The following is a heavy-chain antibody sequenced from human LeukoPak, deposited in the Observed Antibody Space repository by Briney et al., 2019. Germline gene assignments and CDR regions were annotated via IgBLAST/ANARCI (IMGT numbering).Heavy chain of an antibody. V-gene: IGHV4-30-4*01. Sequence: SETLSLTCTVSGGSISSGDYYWSWIRQPPGKGLEWIGYIYYSGSTYYNPSLKSRVTISVDTSKNQFSLKLSSVTAADTAVYYCGSSYYYDSSGSHFDYWGQGTLVTVSS. CDR2: IYYSGST. J-gene: IGHJ4*02. CDR1: GGSISSGDYY. D-gene: IGHD3-22*01. CDR3: GSSYYYDSSGSHFDY.